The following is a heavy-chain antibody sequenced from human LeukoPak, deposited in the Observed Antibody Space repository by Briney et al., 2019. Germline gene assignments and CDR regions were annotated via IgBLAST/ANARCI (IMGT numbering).Heavy chain of an antibody. CDR2: TYYRSNWYT. CDR1: GDSVSSDSAA. CDR3: ARVTLSSGSGWYFFDY. D-gene: IGHD6-19*01. Sequence: SQTLSLTCAISGDSVSSDSAAWNWIRQSPSRGLEWLGRTYYRSNWYTDSAVSVKIRINPNPDTYKNQFSLQLNSVPPEDTAVYYCARVTLSSGSGWYFFDYWGQGPLVTVSS. V-gene: IGHV6-1*01. J-gene: IGHJ4*02.